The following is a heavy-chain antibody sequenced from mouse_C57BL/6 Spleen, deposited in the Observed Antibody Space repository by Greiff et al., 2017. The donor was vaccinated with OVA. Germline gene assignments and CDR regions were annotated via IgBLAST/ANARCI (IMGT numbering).Heavy chain of an antibody. V-gene: IGHV1-72*01. Sequence: QVQLQQPGAELVKPGASVKLSCKASGYTFTSYWMHWVKQRPGRGLEWIGRIDPDSGGTTYNEKFKSKATLTADKPSSTAYMPLSSLTSEDSVVYYCAREDGDGALAYGGQGPRAPVSA. CDR2: IDPDSGGT. CDR1: GYTFTSYW. CDR3: AREDGDGALAY. J-gene: IGHJ3*01. D-gene: IGHD3-3*01.